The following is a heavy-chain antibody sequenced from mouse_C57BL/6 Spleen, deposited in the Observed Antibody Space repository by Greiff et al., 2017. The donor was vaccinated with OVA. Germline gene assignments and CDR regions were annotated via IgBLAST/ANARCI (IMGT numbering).Heavy chain of an antibody. V-gene: IGHV1-82*01. CDR2: IYPGDGDT. Sequence: QVQLQQPGPELVKPGASVKISCKASGYAFSSSWMNWVKQRPGKGLEWIGRIYPGDGDTNYNGKFKGKATLTADKSSSTAYMQLSSLTSEDSAVYFCARKIYYGSSPFDYWGQGTTLTVSS. J-gene: IGHJ2*01. D-gene: IGHD1-1*01. CDR3: ARKIYYGSSPFDY. CDR1: GYAFSSSW.